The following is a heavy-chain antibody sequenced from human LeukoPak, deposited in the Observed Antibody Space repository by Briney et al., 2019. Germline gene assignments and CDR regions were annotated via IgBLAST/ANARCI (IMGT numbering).Heavy chain of an antibody. D-gene: IGHD6-13*01. Sequence: GGSLRLSCAASGFTFSDYYMSWIRQAPGKGLEWVSYISSSSSYRNYADSVRGRFTFSRDNAKNSLYLQMNSLRAEDTAVYYCARSIQAAAVDYWGQGTLVTVSS. J-gene: IGHJ4*02. CDR3: ARSIQAAAVDY. CDR1: GFTFSDYY. CDR2: ISSSSSYR. V-gene: IGHV3-11*03.